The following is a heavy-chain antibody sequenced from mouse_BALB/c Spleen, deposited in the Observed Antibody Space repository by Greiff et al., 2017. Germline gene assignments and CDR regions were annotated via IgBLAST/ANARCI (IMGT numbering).Heavy chain of an antibody. CDR1: GYTFTDYN. V-gene: IGHV1-18*01. CDR2: INPNNGGT. Sequence: EVQLQQSGPELVKPGASVKIPCKASGYTFTDYNMDWVKQSHGKSLEWIGDINPNNGGTIYNQKFKGKATLTVDKSSSTAYMELRSLTSEDTAVYYCARLDYGSSSAWFAYWGQGTLVNVSA. D-gene: IGHD1-1*01. CDR3: ARLDYGSSSAWFAY. J-gene: IGHJ3*01.